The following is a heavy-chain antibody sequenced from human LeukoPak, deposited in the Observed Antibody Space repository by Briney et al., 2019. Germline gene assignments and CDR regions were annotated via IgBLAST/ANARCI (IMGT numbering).Heavy chain of an antibody. J-gene: IGHJ6*03. Sequence: GGSLRLSCATSGFTFSSHDMNWVRKAPRKGLEWVSSSSGSSKSIDYSDSLNSRFAISPDNAKNSLFLQMNSLRVEDTAVYYCVREGSGSTHYMDVWGKGTPVTVSS. CDR2: SSGSSKSI. CDR3: VREGSGSTHYMDV. V-gene: IGHV3-21*01. D-gene: IGHD3-10*01. CDR1: GFTFSSHD.